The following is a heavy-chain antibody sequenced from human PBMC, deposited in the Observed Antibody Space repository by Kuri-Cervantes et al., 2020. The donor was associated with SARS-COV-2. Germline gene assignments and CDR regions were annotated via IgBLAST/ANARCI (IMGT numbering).Heavy chain of an antibody. D-gene: IGHD1-1*01. CDR3: ATVDHWNPKGGFEY. J-gene: IGHJ4*02. Sequence: GESLKISCAVSEFSVSSNFMNWVRQAPGKGLEWVSVIYNGGTTNYANSVRDRFIISRDNSRNMLYLQMNSLRVDDTAIYYCATVDHWNPKGGFEYWGQGALVTVSS. V-gene: IGHV3-66*01. CDR2: IYNGGTT. CDR1: EFSVSSNF.